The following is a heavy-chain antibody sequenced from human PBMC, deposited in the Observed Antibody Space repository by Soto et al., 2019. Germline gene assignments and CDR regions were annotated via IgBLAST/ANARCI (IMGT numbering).Heavy chain of an antibody. CDR2: ISHSGST. D-gene: IGHD3-3*02. Sequence: QVQLQESGPGLVKPSGTLSLTCAVSGDSINSSHWWNWVRQPPGKGLEWIGQISHSGSTNYNPSLTSRVNKSVDKSMTHFSLNVSSVTAADTSVYYCAASHFSSGSWTHKSLDYWGQGTLFTVPS. CDR3: AASHFSSGSWTHKSLDY. CDR1: GDSINSSHW. V-gene: IGHV4-4*02. J-gene: IGHJ4*02.